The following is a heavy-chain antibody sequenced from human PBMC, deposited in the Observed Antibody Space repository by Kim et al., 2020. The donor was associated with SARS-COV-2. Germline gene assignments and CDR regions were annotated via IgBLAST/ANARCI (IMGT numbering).Heavy chain of an antibody. CDR3: AREPLELSNFDY. D-gene: IGHD1-7*01. Sequence: SETLSLTCTVSGGSISSGDYYWSWIRQPPGKGLEWIGYIYYSGSTYYNPSLKSRVTISVDTSKNQFSLKLSSVTAADTAVYYCAREPLELSNFDYWGQGTLVTVSS. CDR1: GGSISSGDYY. V-gene: IGHV4-30-4*01. J-gene: IGHJ4*02. CDR2: IYYSGST.